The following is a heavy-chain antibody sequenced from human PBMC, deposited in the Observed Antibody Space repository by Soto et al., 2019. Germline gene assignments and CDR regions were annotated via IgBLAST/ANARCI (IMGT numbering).Heavy chain of an antibody. CDR1: GGTFSSYS. D-gene: IGHD3-3*01. V-gene: IGHV1-69*06. Sequence: QVQLVQSGAAVRKPGSSVKVSCEASGGTFSSYSITGVRQSPGQGLEWMGGIIPIFGAKNSAPKFQGRVTRTADKSTNTVSMVRTSLRPDSTALYFCASKPRPGREYFYFCHWCQRTLLNVSA. J-gene: IGHJ4*02. CDR3: ASKPRPGREYFYFCH. CDR2: IIPIFGAK.